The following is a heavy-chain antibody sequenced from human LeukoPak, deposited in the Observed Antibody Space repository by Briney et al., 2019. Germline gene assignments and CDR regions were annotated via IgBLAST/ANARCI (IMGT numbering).Heavy chain of an antibody. Sequence: GGSLRLSCAASGFTFSSYWMSWVRQAPGKGLEWVANIKQDGSEKYYVDSVKGRFTISRDNAKNSLYLQMNSLRAEDTALYYCAKDIGYYDSSGFRGMDVWGQGTTVTVSS. J-gene: IGHJ6*02. V-gene: IGHV3-7*03. CDR3: AKDIGYYDSSGFRGMDV. D-gene: IGHD3-22*01. CDR1: GFTFSSYW. CDR2: IKQDGSEK.